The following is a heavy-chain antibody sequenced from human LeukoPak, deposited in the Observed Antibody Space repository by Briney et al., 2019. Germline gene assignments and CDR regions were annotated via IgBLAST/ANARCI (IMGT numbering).Heavy chain of an antibody. CDR3: ARGPPYSGSYYFDY. CDR1: GGTFSSYA. CDR2: IIPIFGTA. D-gene: IGHD1-26*01. Sequence: ASVKVSCKASGGTFSSYAISWVRQAPGQGLEWMGGIIPIFGTANYAQKFQGRVTITADKSTSTAYMELSSLRSEDTAVYYCARGPPYSGSYYFDYWGQGTLVTVSS. V-gene: IGHV1-69*06. J-gene: IGHJ4*02.